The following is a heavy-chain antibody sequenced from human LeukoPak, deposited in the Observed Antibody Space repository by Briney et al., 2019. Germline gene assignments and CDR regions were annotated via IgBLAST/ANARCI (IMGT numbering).Heavy chain of an antibody. CDR2: IVHSDADT. V-gene: IGHV5-51*01. CDR3: ARQTAMGRSGDY. J-gene: IGHJ4*02. Sequence: WAAPQVSTKASGCSFTSCWIGWVRRLPRKGGVWLGSIVHSDADTRYTPSFQGQVTISVDKSLTPADLQWNSLKASDTAMYYCARQTAMGRSGDYWGQGTLVTVSS. D-gene: IGHD5-18*01. CDR1: GCSFTSCW.